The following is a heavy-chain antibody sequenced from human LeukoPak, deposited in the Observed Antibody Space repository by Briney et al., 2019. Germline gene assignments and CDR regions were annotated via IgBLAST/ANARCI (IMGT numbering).Heavy chain of an antibody. CDR3: TFCGDYVWGSYHY. CDR2: IRSKAYGGTT. Sequence: GGSLRLSCTASGFTFGDYAMSWFRQAPGKGLEWVGFIRSKAYGGTTEYAASVKGRFTISRDDSKSIAYLQMNSLKTEDTAVYYCTFCGDYVWGSYHYWGQGTLVTVSS. V-gene: IGHV3-49*03. CDR1: GFTFGDYA. J-gene: IGHJ4*02. D-gene: IGHD3-16*02.